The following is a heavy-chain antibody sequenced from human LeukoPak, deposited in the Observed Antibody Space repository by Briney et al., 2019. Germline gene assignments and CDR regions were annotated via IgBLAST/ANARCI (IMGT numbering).Heavy chain of an antibody. CDR3: AGPDPQSYYFDY. Sequence: GGSLRLSCAASGFTFSSYAMHWVRQAPGKGLEWVAVISYDGSNKYYADSVKGRFTISRDNSKNTLYLQMNSLRAEDTAVYYCAGPDPQSYYFDYWGQGTLVTVSS. J-gene: IGHJ4*02. CDR2: ISYDGSNK. V-gene: IGHV3-30*04. D-gene: IGHD1-26*01. CDR1: GFTFSSYA.